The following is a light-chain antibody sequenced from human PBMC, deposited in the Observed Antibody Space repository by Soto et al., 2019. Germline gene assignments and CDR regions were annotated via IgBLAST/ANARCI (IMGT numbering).Light chain of an antibody. Sequence: EIVWTQSPGTLSLSPGERATLSCRASQSVDSSYLAWYHQRPGQAPRLLIYGASSRATGIPDRFSGSGSGTDFTLTISRLEPEDFAVYYCQHFGSSRGTFDQGTKVEIK. CDR3: QHFGSSRGT. CDR1: QSVDSSY. V-gene: IGKV3-20*01. CDR2: GAS. J-gene: IGKJ1*01.